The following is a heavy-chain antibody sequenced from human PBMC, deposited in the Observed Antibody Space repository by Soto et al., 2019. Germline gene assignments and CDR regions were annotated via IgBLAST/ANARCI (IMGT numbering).Heavy chain of an antibody. CDR3: ARGGVLLWFGETLDY. D-gene: IGHD3-10*01. Sequence: QVQLVQSGAEVKKPGASVKVSCKASGYTFTRYGFTWVRQAPGQGLEWMGWISGYSGNTNYAQNLRGRVTMTTDTSTSTAYMELWSIRSDDTAVYYCARGGVLLWFGETLDYWGQGILVTVSS. J-gene: IGHJ4*02. V-gene: IGHV1-18*01. CDR2: ISGYSGNT. CDR1: GYTFTRYG.